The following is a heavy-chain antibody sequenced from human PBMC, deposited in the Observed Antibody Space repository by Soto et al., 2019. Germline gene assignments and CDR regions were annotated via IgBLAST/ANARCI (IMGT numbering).Heavy chain of an antibody. CDR1: GFTFFNAW. Sequence: WGSPRLSCAASGFTFFNAWMTWVRQAPGKGLEWVGRIKSKTDGGTTDYAAPVKGRFTISRDDSKNTLYLQMDSLHTEDTAVYYCTTDAYYDTSGYWFWGRGTLVTVSS. J-gene: IGHJ4*02. CDR2: IKSKTDGGTT. D-gene: IGHD3-22*01. CDR3: TTDAYYDTSGYWF. V-gene: IGHV3-15*01.